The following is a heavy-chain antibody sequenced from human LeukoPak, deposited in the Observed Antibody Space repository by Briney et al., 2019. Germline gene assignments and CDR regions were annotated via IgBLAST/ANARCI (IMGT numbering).Heavy chain of an antibody. Sequence: ASVKVSCKASGFTFTSSAVQWVRQARGQRLEWIGWIVVGSGNTNYAQKFQERVTITRDKSTNTAYMELSSLSSEDTAVYYCARVPLSDASGRYYPHWGQGTLVTVSP. CDR1: GFTFTSSA. J-gene: IGHJ1*01. V-gene: IGHV1-58*01. D-gene: IGHD1-26*01. CDR3: ARVPLSDASGRYYPH. CDR2: IVVGSGNT.